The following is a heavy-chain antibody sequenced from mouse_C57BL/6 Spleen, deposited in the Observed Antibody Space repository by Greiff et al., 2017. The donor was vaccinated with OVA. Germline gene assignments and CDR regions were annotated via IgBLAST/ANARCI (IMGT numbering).Heavy chain of an antibody. Sequence: VKQSCKASGYTFTSYWMHWVKQRPGRGLEWIGRIDPNSGGTKYNEKFKSKATLTVDKPSSTAYMQLSSLTSEDSAVYYCARSYYSNYDYFDYWGQGTTLTVSS. D-gene: IGHD2-5*01. CDR2: IDPNSGGT. J-gene: IGHJ2*01. V-gene: IGHV1-72*01. CDR3: ARSYYSNYDYFDY. CDR1: GYTFTSYW.